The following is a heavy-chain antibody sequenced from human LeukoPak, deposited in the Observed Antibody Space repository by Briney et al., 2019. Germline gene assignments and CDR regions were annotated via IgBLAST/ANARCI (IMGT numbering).Heavy chain of an antibody. D-gene: IGHD6-13*01. CDR3: ARDRAPGGSSWSPLDY. CDR1: GDSVSSNSAA. V-gene: IGHV6-1*01. J-gene: IGHJ4*02. Sequence: SQTLSLTCAISGDSVSSNSAAWNWLRHSPSRGLEWLGRTYYRSKWYNDYAVSVKSRITINPDTSKNQCSLQLNSVTPEDTAVYYCARDRAPGGSSWSPLDYWGQGTLVTVSS. CDR2: TYYRSKWYN.